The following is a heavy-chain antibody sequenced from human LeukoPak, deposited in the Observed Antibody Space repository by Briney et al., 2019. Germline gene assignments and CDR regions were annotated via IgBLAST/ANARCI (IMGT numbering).Heavy chain of an antibody. V-gene: IGHV3-30-3*01. CDR3: ARGGSPVVAATHTDY. CDR2: ISYDGSNK. Sequence: PGGSLSLSCAASGFTFSSYAMHWVRQAPGKGLEWVAVISYDGSNKYYADSVKGRFTISRDNSKNTLYLQMNSLRAEDTAVYYCARGGSPVVAATHTDYWGQGTLVTVSS. D-gene: IGHD2-15*01. CDR1: GFTFSSYA. J-gene: IGHJ4*02.